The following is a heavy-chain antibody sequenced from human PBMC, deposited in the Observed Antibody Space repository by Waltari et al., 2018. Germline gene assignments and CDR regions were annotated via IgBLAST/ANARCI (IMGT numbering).Heavy chain of an antibody. V-gene: IGHV1-8*01. Sequence: QVQLVQSGAEVKKPGASVKVSCKASGYTFSTYDIHWVRQATGQRLEWMGWRNPKNGNTGYSQEFQGRVTMTRDTSIDTAYMDLSSLRSEDTAVYYCAREAWAFDIWGQGTMVSVSS. D-gene: IGHD2-21*01. J-gene: IGHJ3*02. CDR1: GYTFSTYD. CDR3: AREAWAFDI. CDR2: RNPKNGNT.